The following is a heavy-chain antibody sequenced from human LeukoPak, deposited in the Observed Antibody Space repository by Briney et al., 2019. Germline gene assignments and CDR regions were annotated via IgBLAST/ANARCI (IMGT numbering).Heavy chain of an antibody. CDR3: ARGPSGYHNT. V-gene: IGHV3-30*02. J-gene: IGHJ4*02. D-gene: IGHD5-12*01. CDR2: IRYDESNK. Sequence: RGSLRLSCAASGFTFSSYGMHWVRQAPGKGLEWVAFIRYDESNKYYADSVKGRFTISRDNSKNTLYLQMNSLRAEDTAVYYCARGPSGYHNTGGQGTLVTVSS. CDR1: GFTFSSYG.